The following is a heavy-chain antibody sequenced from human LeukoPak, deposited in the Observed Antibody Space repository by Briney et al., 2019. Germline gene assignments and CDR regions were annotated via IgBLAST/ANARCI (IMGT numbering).Heavy chain of an antibody. CDR2: IIPIFGTA. CDR3: ARERGPYYYDSSGYYFLW. CDR1: GGTISSYA. Sequence: SVKVSCKASGGTISSYAISWVRQAPGQGLEWMGGIIPIFGTANYAQKFQGRVTITADESTSTAYMELSSLRSEDTAVYYCARERGPYYYDSSGYYFLWWGQGTLVTVSS. J-gene: IGHJ4*02. V-gene: IGHV1-69*01. D-gene: IGHD3-22*01.